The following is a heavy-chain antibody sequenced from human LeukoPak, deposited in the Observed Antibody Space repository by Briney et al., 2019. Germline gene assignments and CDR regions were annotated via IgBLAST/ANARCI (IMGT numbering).Heavy chain of an antibody. J-gene: IGHJ6*03. D-gene: IGHD1-14*01. CDR1: GFIFSSYW. CDR3: ARADNTYTYQSHLFSFYYMDV. CDR2: IKRDGSEK. V-gene: IGHV3-7*01. Sequence: GGSLRLSCAASGFIFSSYWMTWVRQAPGKGLEWVANIKRDGSEKYYVDSVKGRFTISRDNAKNSLYLQMDSLRTEDTALYYCARADNTYTYQSHLFSFYYMDVWGTGTTVTVSS.